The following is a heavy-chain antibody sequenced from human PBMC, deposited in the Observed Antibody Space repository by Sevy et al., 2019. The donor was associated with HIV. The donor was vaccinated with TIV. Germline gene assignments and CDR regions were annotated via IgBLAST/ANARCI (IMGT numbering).Heavy chain of an antibody. V-gene: IGHV4-61*01. CDR2: IYYSGST. CDR3: ARLDYYDSRGYFDY. CDR1: GGSVSSGSYY. J-gene: IGHJ4*01. D-gene: IGHD3-22*01. Sequence: SETLSLTCTVSGGSVSSGSYYWSWIRQPPGKGLERIGYIYYSGSTNYNTSLKSRVTISVDTSKHQFSLELSSVTAAATAVYYCARLDYYDSRGYFDYWGHGTVVTVSS.